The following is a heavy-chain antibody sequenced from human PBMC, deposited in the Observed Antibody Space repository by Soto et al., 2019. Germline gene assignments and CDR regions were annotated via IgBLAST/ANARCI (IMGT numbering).Heavy chain of an antibody. Sequence: QVQLQESGPGLVKPSQTLSLTCTVSGGSISSGGYYWSWIRQHPGKGLEWIGYIYYSGSTYYNPSLELGXXIXVXXSKNQCCMKLTSVTAAATAVYYCARSSTGANSFDYWGQGTMVTVSS. CDR1: GGSISSGGYY. CDR2: IYYSGST. J-gene: IGHJ4*02. V-gene: IGHV4-31*03. D-gene: IGHD2-2*01. CDR3: ARSSTGANSFDY.